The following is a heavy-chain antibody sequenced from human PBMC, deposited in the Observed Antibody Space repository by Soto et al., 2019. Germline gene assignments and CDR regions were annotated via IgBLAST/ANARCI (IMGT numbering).Heavy chain of an antibody. J-gene: IGHJ6*02. CDR1: GYSISSSHW. CDR2: IYYSGST. CDR3: ARSYRDYGMDV. V-gene: IGHV4-28*01. Sequence: QVQLQESGPGLVKPSDTLSLTCAVSGYSISSSHWWGWIRQPPGKGLEWIGYIYYSGSTYYNPSLKSRVTMSVDTSKNQFSLKVGSVTAVDTAVYYCARSYRDYGMDVWGQGTTVTVSS. D-gene: IGHD5-18*01.